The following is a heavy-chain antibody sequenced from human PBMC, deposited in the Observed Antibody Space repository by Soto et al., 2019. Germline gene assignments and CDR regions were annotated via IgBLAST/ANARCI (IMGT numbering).Heavy chain of an antibody. CDR3: PIEGTGSDS. Sequence: SQIHSCAASEFTCSSYGIRWVRPEPGKGLDGVAAISHAGSNKNYSDSVKGRFTVSRDNSKNTASLQMNSLKTEDPAIYYCPIEGTGSDSWGQGTPVTV. CDR1: EFTCSSYG. CDR2: ISHAGSNK. D-gene: IGHD6-19*01. V-gene: IGHV3-30*03. J-gene: IGHJ4*02.